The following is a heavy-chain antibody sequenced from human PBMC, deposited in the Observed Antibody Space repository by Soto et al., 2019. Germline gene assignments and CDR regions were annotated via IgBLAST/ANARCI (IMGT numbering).Heavy chain of an antibody. D-gene: IGHD3-22*01. Sequence: GASVKVSCKVSGYTLTELSMHWVRQAPGKGLEWMGGFDPEDGETIYAQKFQGRVTMTEDTSTDTAYMELSSLRSEDTAVYYCATIPYYYDSSARPDYWGQGTLVTVSS. J-gene: IGHJ4*02. CDR3: ATIPYYYDSSARPDY. CDR1: GYTLTELS. V-gene: IGHV1-24*01. CDR2: FDPEDGET.